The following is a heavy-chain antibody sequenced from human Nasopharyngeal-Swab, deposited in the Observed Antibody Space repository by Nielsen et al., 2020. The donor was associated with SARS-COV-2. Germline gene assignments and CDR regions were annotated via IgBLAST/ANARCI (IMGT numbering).Heavy chain of an antibody. D-gene: IGHD4-17*01. J-gene: IGHJ1*01. CDR3: ARDFLGGDSTN. CDR2: IFSGGST. Sequence: GESLKISCEASGFTVSSNYMSWVRQAPGKGLEWVSVIFSGGSTFYADSVKGRFTISRDTSKNTLYLQMFSLRAEGTAVYYCARDFLGGDSTNWGQGTLVTVSS. V-gene: IGHV3-53*01. CDR1: GFTVSSNY.